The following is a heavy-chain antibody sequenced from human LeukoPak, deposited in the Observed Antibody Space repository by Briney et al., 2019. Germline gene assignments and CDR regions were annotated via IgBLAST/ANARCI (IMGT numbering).Heavy chain of an antibody. Sequence: KSSETLSLTCAVYGGSFSGYYWSWIRQPPGKGLEWIGEINHSGSTNYNPSLKSRVTISVDTSKNQFSLKLSSVTAADTAVYYCARDGDSSGYIYWGQGTLVTVSS. J-gene: IGHJ4*02. D-gene: IGHD3-22*01. CDR3: ARDGDSSGYIY. CDR2: INHSGST. V-gene: IGHV4-34*01. CDR1: GGSFSGYY.